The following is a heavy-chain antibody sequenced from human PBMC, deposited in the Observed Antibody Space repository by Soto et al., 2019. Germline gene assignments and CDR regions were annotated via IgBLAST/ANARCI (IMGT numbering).Heavy chain of an antibody. CDR2: ISYDGSNK. J-gene: IGHJ4*02. Sequence: QVQLVESGGGVVQPGRSLRLSCAASGFTFSSYGMHWVRQAPGKGLEWVAVISYDGSNKYYADSVKGRFTISRDNSKNTLYLQMNSLRAEDTAVYYSAKDSKSRVVVVAESYFDYWGQGTLVTVSS. CDR1: GFTFSSYG. D-gene: IGHD2-15*01. CDR3: AKDSKSRVVVVAESYFDY. V-gene: IGHV3-30*18.